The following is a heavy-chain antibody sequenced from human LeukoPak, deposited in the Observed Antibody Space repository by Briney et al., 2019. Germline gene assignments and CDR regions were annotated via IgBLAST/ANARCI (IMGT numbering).Heavy chain of an antibody. D-gene: IGHD3-3*01. CDR1: GFTISSYW. Sequence: PGGSLRLSCAASGFTISSYWMSWVRQAPGKGLEWVANIKQDGSEKYYVDSVKGRFTISRDNAKNSLYLQMNSLRAEDTAVYYCARDLSVYDFWSGFRGFWFDPWGQGTLVTVSS. V-gene: IGHV3-7*03. CDR3: ARDLSVYDFWSGFRGFWFDP. CDR2: IKQDGSEK. J-gene: IGHJ5*02.